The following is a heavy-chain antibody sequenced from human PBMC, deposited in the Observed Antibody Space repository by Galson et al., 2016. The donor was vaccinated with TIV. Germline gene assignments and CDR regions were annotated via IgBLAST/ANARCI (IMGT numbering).Heavy chain of an antibody. D-gene: IGHD1-1*01. CDR2: FNPDSGAT. V-gene: IGHV1-2*02. J-gene: IGHJ4*02. CDR3: ARVNWARAFDY. Sequence: SVKVSCKASGYIFINYYIHWVRQAPGQGLEWLGWFNPDSGATQYAQKFQGRVTMTRDTSISTAYMELRRLISDDTAVYYCARVNWARAFDYWGQGTQGPVSS. CDR1: GYIFINYY.